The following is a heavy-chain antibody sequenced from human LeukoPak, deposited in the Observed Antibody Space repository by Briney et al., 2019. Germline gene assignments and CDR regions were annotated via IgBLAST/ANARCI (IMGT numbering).Heavy chain of an antibody. J-gene: IGHJ5*02. V-gene: IGHV4-4*02. CDR3: ARDITMVRGVILEGWFDP. CDR2: IYHSGST. CDR1: GGSISSSNW. Sequence: SETLSLTCAVSGGSISSSNWWSWVRQPPGKGLEWIGEIYHSGSTNYNPSLKSRVTISVDKSKNQFSLKLSSVTAADTAVYYCARDITMVRGVILEGWFDPWGQGTLVTVSS. D-gene: IGHD3-10*01.